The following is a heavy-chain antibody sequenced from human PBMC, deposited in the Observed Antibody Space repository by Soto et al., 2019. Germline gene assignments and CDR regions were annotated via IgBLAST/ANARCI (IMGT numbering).Heavy chain of an antibody. CDR1: GGSLNNGNYY. D-gene: IGHD2-8*01. CDR2: IYYSGSS. CDR3: ARDPGVGLSARWFDP. Sequence: QVHLQESGPGLLKPSETLTLTCTVSGGSLNNGNYYWSWLRQPPGKALEWIGHIYYSGSSSYNPSLKSPVNMSIDMSKSQFSLRLTSVTAADTAVYFCARDPGVGLSARWFDPWGQGALITVAS. J-gene: IGHJ5*02. V-gene: IGHV4-61*01.